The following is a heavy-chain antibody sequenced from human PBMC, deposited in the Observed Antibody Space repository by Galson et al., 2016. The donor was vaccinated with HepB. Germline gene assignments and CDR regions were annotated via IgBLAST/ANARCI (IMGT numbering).Heavy chain of an antibody. CDR1: GFSFSTYT. J-gene: IGHJ5*02. Sequence: SLRLSCAASGFSFSTYTMNWVRQAPGMGLEWVASISSSSATIYYVDSVKGRFAVSRDNAKNSVYLQMNSLRVEDTAVYYCTRDGALPGGWVWIDPWGQGTLVIVSS. D-gene: IGHD6-19*01. V-gene: IGHV3-48*04. CDR3: TRDGALPGGWVWIDP. CDR2: ISSSSATI.